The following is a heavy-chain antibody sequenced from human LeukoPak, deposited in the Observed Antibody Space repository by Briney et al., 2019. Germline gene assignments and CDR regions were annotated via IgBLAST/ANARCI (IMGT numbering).Heavy chain of an antibody. CDR2: INHSGST. Sequence: SETLSLTCAVYGGSFSGYYWSWIRQPPGKGLEWIGEINHSGSTNYNPSLKSRVTISVDTSKNQFSLKRSSVTAADTAVYYCARFGPRRYCGSTSCYKISTGLDPWGQGTLVTVSS. CDR1: GGSFSGYY. J-gene: IGHJ5*02. D-gene: IGHD2-2*02. V-gene: IGHV4-34*01. CDR3: ARFGPRRYCGSTSCYKISTGLDP.